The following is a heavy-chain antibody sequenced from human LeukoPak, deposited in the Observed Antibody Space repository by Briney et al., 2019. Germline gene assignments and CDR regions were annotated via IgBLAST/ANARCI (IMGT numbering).Heavy chain of an antibody. CDR2: IWFDGSNK. Sequence: SGGSLRLSCAASGFTFSSYGMHWVRQAPGKGLEWVAVIWFDGSNKYYADSVKGRFIISRDNAKNTLYLQMNSLRAEDTAVYYCARALLYGSGSYLARWFDPWGQGTLVTVSS. J-gene: IGHJ5*02. CDR3: ARALLYGSGSYLARWFDP. CDR1: GFTFSSYG. V-gene: IGHV3-33*01. D-gene: IGHD3-10*01.